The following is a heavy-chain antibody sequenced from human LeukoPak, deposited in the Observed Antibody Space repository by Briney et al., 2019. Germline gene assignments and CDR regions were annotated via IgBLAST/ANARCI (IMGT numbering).Heavy chain of an antibody. CDR3: ARDPSVYTFGGVIVTQGFDP. V-gene: IGHV4-4*07. J-gene: IGHJ5*02. Sequence: SETLSLTCTVSGGSISSYYWSWIRQPAGKGLEWIGRIYTSGSTNYNPSLKSRVTMSVDTSKNQFSLKLSSVTAADTAVYYCARDPSVYTFGGVIVTQGFDPWGQGTLVTVSS. CDR2: IYTSGST. D-gene: IGHD3-16*02. CDR1: GGSISSYY.